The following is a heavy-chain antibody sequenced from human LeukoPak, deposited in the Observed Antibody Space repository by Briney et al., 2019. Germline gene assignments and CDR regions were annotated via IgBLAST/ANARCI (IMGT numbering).Heavy chain of an antibody. J-gene: IGHJ4*02. Sequence: ASVKVSCKASGYTFTNYAINWVRQAPGQGLEWMGWITTDTGDPTYAQGFTGRFVFSLDTSLRTAYLQISTLRADDTAMYYCARDAAKLDFWGQGTLVTVSS. CDR3: ARDAAKLDF. CDR2: ITTDTGDP. V-gene: IGHV7-4-1*02. D-gene: IGHD4-23*01. CDR1: GYTFTNYA.